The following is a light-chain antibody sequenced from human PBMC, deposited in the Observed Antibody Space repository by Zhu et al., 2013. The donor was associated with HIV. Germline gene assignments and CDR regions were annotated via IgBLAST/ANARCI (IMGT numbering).Light chain of an antibody. CDR3: QQRSNWPRYS. CDR1: QSVGSNS. V-gene: IGKV3D-20*02. J-gene: IGKJ2*03. CDR2: DTS. Sequence: EIVLTQSPATLSVSPGERVTLSCRASQSVGSNSLAWYRQKPGQAPRLLIYDTSSRATGTPDRFSGSGSGTDFTLTISSLESEDFAVYYCQQRSNWPRYSFGQGTKVEIK.